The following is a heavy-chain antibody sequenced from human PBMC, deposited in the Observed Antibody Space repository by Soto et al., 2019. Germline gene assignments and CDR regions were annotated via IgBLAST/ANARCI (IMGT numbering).Heavy chain of an antibody. Sequence: SETLSLTCAVSGVSIISGEHYWSWIRQPPGKGLEWIGFIYYSGITEYNPSLKSRVAISIDTSKNQFSLRLSSVTAADTAVYYCARGFAIGWYTYFFDLWGQGPLVTVSS. CDR3: ARGFAIGWYTYFFDL. J-gene: IGHJ4*02. D-gene: IGHD6-19*01. CDR2: IYYSGIT. V-gene: IGHV4-30-4*01. CDR1: GVSIISGEHY.